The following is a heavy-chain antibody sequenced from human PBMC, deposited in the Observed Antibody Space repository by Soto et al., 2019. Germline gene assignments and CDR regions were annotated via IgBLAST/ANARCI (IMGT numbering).Heavy chain of an antibody. CDR2: IDPSDSYT. V-gene: IGHV5-10-1*01. CDR1: GYSFTSYW. Sequence: PGESLKISCKGSGYSFTSYWISWVRQMPGKGLEWMGRIDPSDSYTNYSPSFQGHVTISADKSISTAYLQWSSLKASDTAMYYCARTRYCSGGSCYGYYYYGMDVWGQGTTVTVSS. CDR3: ARTRYCSGGSCYGYYYYGMDV. D-gene: IGHD2-15*01. J-gene: IGHJ6*02.